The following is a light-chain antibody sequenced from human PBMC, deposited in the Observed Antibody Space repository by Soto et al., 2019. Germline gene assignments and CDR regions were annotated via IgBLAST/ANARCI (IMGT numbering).Light chain of an antibody. CDR1: QGISSY. CDR3: QQLNSYPRK. V-gene: IGKV1-9*01. J-gene: IGKJ1*01. CDR2: AAS. Sequence: DIKLTQSPSFLTASVGDRVTITCRASQGISSYLAWYQQKPGKAPKLLIYAASTLQSGVPSRFSGSGSGTEFTLTISSLQPEDFATYYCQQLNSYPRKFGQGTKVDIK.